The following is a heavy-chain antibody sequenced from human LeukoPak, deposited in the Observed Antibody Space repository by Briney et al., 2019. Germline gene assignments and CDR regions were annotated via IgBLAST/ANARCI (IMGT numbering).Heavy chain of an antibody. Sequence: GGSLRLSCAASGFTFSSYAMSWVRQAPGKGLVWVSRINSDGSSTSYADSVKGRFTISRDNAKNTLYLQMNSLRAEDTAVYYCATERAGERPRPLLSYYYMDVWGKGTTVTISS. CDR3: ATERAGERPRPLLSYYYMDV. V-gene: IGHV3-74*01. D-gene: IGHD3-16*01. CDR2: INSDGSST. J-gene: IGHJ6*03. CDR1: GFTFSSYA.